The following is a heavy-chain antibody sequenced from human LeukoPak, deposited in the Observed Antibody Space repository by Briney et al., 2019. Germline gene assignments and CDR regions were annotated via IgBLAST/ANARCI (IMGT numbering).Heavy chain of an antibody. J-gene: IGHJ6*03. V-gene: IGHV4-4*07. D-gene: IGHD3-10*01. CDR2: IYTSGST. Sequence: SETLSLTCSVSGDSITYFYWSWIRQAAGKGLEWIGRIYTSGSTNYNPSLKSRVTMSVDTSKNQFSLKLSSVTAADTAVYYCARDYYGSGSPSYYYYYMDVWGKGTTVTISS. CDR3: ARDYYGSGSPSYYYYYMDV. CDR1: GDSITYFY.